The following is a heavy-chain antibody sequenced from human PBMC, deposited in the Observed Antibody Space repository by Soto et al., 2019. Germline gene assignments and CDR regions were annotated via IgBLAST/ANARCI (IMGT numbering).Heavy chain of an antibody. CDR1: GGTFSSYA. Sequence: QVQLVQSGAEVKKPGSSVKVSCKASGGTFSSYAISWVRQAPGQGLEWMGGIIPIFGTANYAQKFQGRVTITADKSTSTAYMELSSLRSEDTAVYYCARERFGPHYGGNSHGMDVWGQGTTVTVS. D-gene: IGHD4-17*01. CDR3: ARERFGPHYGGNSHGMDV. V-gene: IGHV1-69*06. CDR2: IIPIFGTA. J-gene: IGHJ6*02.